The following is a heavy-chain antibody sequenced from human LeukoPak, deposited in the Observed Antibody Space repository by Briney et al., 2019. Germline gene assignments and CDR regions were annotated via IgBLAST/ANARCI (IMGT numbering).Heavy chain of an antibody. Sequence: ASVKVSRTASGGTFSSYAISWVRQPPGQGLEWMGGIIPIFGTANYAQKFQGSVTITADESTSTSYMELSSLRSEDTAVYYCARGESYGYIDYWGQGTLVTVSS. V-gene: IGHV1-69*13. CDR2: IIPIFGTA. CDR3: ARGESYGYIDY. D-gene: IGHD5-18*01. J-gene: IGHJ4*02. CDR1: GGTFSSYA.